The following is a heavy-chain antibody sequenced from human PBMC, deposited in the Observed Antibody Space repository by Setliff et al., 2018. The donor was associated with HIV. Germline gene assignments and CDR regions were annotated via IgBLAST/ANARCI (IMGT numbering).Heavy chain of an antibody. V-gene: IGHV1-8*03. CDR1: GYTFTSYD. J-gene: IGHJ4*02. CDR2: MNPNSGNT. CDR3: ATRGRDLGFDY. D-gene: IGHD1-1*01. Sequence: ASVKVSCKASGYTFTSYDINWVRQATGQGLEWMGWMNPNSGNTGYAQRFQGRPTITADEYTGTAYMELSSLRSEDTAVYYCATRGRDLGFDYWGQGTLVTVSS.